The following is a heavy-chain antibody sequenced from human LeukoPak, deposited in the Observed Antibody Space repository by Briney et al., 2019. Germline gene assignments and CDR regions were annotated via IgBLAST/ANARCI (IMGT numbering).Heavy chain of an antibody. CDR1: GFTVSSNY. CDR2: IYSGGAT. J-gene: IGHJ4*02. V-gene: IGHV3-53*01. Sequence: GGSLRLSCAASGFTVSSNYMSWVRQAPGKGLEWVSVIYSGGATYYADSVKGRFTISRDISKNTVYLQMNSLRVEDTAIYYCAKVFSCTYNDYWGRGPLVTVSS. D-gene: IGHD1-1*01. CDR3: AKVFSCTYNDY.